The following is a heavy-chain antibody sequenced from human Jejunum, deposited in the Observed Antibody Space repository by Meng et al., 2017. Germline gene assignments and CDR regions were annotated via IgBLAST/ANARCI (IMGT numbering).Heavy chain of an antibody. D-gene: IGHD3-22*01. V-gene: IGHV3-23*01. CDR1: GFTFRSYA. CDR3: AKRTYYDSSGYLGSFDY. CDR2: ISDSGGST. J-gene: IGHJ4*02. Sequence: EVQLLESGGYLVQPGGSLRLSCAASGFTFRSYAMNWVRQAPGKGLEWVSAISDSGGSTYYADSVKGRFTISRDNSKNTLYLQMNSLRADDTAVYYCAKRTYYDSSGYLGSFDYWGQGTLVTVSS.